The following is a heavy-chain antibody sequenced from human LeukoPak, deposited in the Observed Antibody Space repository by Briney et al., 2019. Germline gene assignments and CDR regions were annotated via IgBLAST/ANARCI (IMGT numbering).Heavy chain of an antibody. V-gene: IGHV3-7*01. CDR2: IKQDVRER. CDR3: ARDPYGSGGYYDY. CDR1: GFPFRINW. D-gene: IGHD3-10*01. Sequence: GGSLRLSSASSGFPFRINWMSWVRQAPGKGLEWVANIKQDVRERNYVDSVKGRFTISRDNAKNSLSLQMNYLRAEDTAIYYCARDPYGSGGYYDYWGQGTLVTVSS. J-gene: IGHJ4*02.